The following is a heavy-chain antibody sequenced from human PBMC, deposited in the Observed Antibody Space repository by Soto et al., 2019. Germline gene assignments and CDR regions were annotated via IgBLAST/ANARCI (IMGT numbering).Heavy chain of an antibody. D-gene: IGHD6-19*01. J-gene: IGHJ6*02. Sequence: GESLKISCAASGFTFSSYWMSWVRQAPGKGLEWVANIKQDGSEKYYVDSVKGRFTISRDNAKNSLYLQMNSLRAEDTAVYYCARTVAGKTHYYYYGMDVSGQGTTVTVSS. CDR3: ARTVAGKTHYYYYGMDV. V-gene: IGHV3-7*04. CDR2: IKQDGSEK. CDR1: GFTFSSYW.